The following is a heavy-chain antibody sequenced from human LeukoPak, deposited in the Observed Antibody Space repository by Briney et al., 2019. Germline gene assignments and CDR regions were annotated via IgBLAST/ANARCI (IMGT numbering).Heavy chain of an antibody. J-gene: IGHJ5*02. CDR2: INAGNGNT. Sequence: GAPVKVSCKASGYTFTSYAMHWVRLAPGQRLEWMGWINAGNGNTKYSQKFQGRVTITRDTSASTAYVELSSLRSEGTAVYYWARPEGVRKNWFDPWGEGTLGTVSS. CDR3: ARPEGVRKNWFDP. D-gene: IGHD3-10*01. V-gene: IGHV1-3*01. CDR1: GYTFTSYA.